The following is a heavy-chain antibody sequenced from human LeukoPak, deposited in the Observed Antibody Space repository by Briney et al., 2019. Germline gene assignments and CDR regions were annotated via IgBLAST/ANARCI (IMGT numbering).Heavy chain of an antibody. J-gene: IGHJ6*04. D-gene: IGHD4-17*01. V-gene: IGHV3-30*04. CDR3: AREPDYGDYYYGMDV. Sequence: GRSLRLSCAASGFTFRSYAMHWVRQAPGKALEGVAVISYDGSNKYSADSVKGRFNISRDNSKNTLYLQMNCLRAEDTAVYYCAREPDYGDYYYGMDVWGKGTTVTVSS. CDR2: ISYDGSNK. CDR1: GFTFRSYA.